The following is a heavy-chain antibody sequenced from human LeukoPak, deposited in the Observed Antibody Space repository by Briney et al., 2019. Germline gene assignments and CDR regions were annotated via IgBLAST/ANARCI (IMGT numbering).Heavy chain of an antibody. J-gene: IGHJ4*02. D-gene: IGHD7-27*01. Sequence: GGALRPSCAAPGFTFRSYSMKWVRQAPGKGLEWAPSISSSSSYIYYADSVKGRFTISRDNAKNSLYLQMNSLRAEDTAVYYCARESTSPWGSADYWGQGTLVTVSS. CDR2: ISSSSSYI. CDR3: ARESTSPWGSADY. CDR1: GFTFRSYS. V-gene: IGHV3-21*01.